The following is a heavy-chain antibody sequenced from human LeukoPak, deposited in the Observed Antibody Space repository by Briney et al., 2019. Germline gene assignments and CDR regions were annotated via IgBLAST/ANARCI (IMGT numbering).Heavy chain of an antibody. CDR2: ISGSGGST. J-gene: IGHJ4*02. Sequence: GGSLRLSCAASGFTFSSYAMSWVRQAPGKGLEWVSAISGSGGSTYYADSVKGRFTISRDNSKNMLYLQMNSLRAEDTAVYYCAKSALGVVPAASYYFDYWGQGTLVTVSS. CDR3: AKSALGVVPAASYYFDY. V-gene: IGHV3-23*01. CDR1: GFTFSSYA. D-gene: IGHD2-2*01.